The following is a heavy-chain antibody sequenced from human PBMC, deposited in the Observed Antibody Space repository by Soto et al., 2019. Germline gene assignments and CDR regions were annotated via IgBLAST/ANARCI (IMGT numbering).Heavy chain of an antibody. CDR1: GFTVSSYG. CDR2: IWYDGSNK. V-gene: IGHV3-33*01. Sequence: SGGSLRLPCAASGFTVSSYGMHWVRQAPGKGLEWVAFIWYDGSNKYYTDSVKGRCTISRDNSKNTVFLQMSSLSAEDTAVYYCARGASAVAESLDYWAQGTLVTVSS. CDR3: ARGASAVAESLDY. J-gene: IGHJ4*02. D-gene: IGHD6-19*01.